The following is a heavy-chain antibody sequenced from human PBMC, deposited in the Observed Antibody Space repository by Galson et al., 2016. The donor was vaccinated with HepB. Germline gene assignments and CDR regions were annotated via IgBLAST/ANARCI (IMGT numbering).Heavy chain of an antibody. D-gene: IGHD6-19*01. Sequence: SLRLSCAASGFTFRDHEMKWVRQAPGMGLEWVSYISSSGNTIYYAEDVKGRFTNSRDNAKNSLYLQMYNLKAGDTAVYYCARVGSGWEIDHWGQGTLVTVSS. CDR3: ARVGSGWEIDH. CDR1: GFTFRDHE. J-gene: IGHJ4*02. V-gene: IGHV3-48*03. CDR2: ISSSGNTI.